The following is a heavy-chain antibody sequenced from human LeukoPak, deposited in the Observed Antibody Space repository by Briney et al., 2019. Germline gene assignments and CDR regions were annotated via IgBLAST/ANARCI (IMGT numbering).Heavy chain of an antibody. Sequence: PGGSLRLSCAASRFTFSTYTMNWVRQAPGKGLEWVSSISSSSSYIYYAASVKGRFTISRDNAKNSLYLQMNTLRAEDTAVYYCARDRTTVTTFDYWGQGTLVTVSS. CDR3: ARDRTTVTTFDY. J-gene: IGHJ4*02. CDR2: ISSSSSYI. V-gene: IGHV3-21*01. D-gene: IGHD4-17*01. CDR1: RFTFSTYT.